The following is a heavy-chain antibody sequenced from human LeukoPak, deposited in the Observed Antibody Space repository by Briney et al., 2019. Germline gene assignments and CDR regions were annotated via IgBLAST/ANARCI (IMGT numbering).Heavy chain of an antibody. V-gene: IGHV4-59*08. CDR2: MYYTGST. D-gene: IGHD6-19*01. CDR3: ASRPIPVDIFDS. Sequence: SETLSLTCTVSGYSISSYYWSWIRQPPGKGLEWIGYMYYTGSTTYNPSLKSRVIMSVDTSKNQLSLKLSSVTAADTAVYYCASRPIPVDIFDSWAREPWSPSPQ. J-gene: IGHJ4*02. CDR1: GYSISSYY.